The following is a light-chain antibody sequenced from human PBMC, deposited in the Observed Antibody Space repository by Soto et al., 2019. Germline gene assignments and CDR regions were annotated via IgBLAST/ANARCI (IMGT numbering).Light chain of an antibody. V-gene: IGKV1-5*01. CDR3: QHYGGMWT. CDR2: DAS. Sequence: DIQMTQSPSTLSASVGDRVTITCRASQIITNRLAWYQQKPGKAPKVLIYDASNLESGVPSRFSGSRSGTEFILTISSPQPDDFATYYCQHYGGMWTFGQGTKVDIK. J-gene: IGKJ1*01. CDR1: QIITNR.